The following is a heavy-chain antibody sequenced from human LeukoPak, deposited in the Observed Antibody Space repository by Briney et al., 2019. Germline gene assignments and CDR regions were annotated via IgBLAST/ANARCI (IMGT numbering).Heavy chain of an antibody. CDR3: AMGSGWPYYLDY. CDR1: GGSISSYY. V-gene: IGHV4-59*08. CDR2: IYYSGST. Sequence: SETLSLTCTVSGGSISSYYWSWIRQPPGKGLEWIGYIYYSGSTNYNPSLKSRVTISVDTSKNQFSLKLSSVTAADTAVYYCAMGSGWPYYLDYWGQGTLVTVSS. J-gene: IGHJ4*02. D-gene: IGHD6-19*01.